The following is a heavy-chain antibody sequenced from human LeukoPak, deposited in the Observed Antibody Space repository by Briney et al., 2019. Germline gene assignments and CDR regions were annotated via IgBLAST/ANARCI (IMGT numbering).Heavy chain of an antibody. CDR3: ARDPYDSSGYYPPFDY. D-gene: IGHD3-22*01. CDR2: INAGNGNT. CDR1: GYTFTSYA. V-gene: IGHV1-3*01. Sequence: AAVQVSCKASGYTFTSYAMHWVRQAPGQRLEWMGWINAGNGNTKYSQKFQGRVTITRDTSASTAYMELSSLRSEDTAVYYCARDPYDSSGYYPPFDYWGQGTLVTVSS. J-gene: IGHJ4*02.